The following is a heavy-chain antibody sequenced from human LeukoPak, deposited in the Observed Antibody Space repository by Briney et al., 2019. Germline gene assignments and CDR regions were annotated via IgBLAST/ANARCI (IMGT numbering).Heavy chain of an antibody. CDR1: GGSISTYY. J-gene: IGHJ3*02. V-gene: IGHV4-59*01. CDR2: VYCIGTT. CDR3: ARVNREGFDI. Sequence: PSETLSLTCTVSGGSISTYYWNWIRQPPGKGLEWIGYVYCIGTTNYNPSLKSRVTISVDGSKNQFSLKLTSVTAADTAVYYCARVNREGFDIWGQGTMVTVSS. D-gene: IGHD1-14*01.